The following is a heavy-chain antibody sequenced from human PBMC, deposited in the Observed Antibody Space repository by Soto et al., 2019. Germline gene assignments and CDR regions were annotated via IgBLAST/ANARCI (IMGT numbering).Heavy chain of an antibody. CDR3: GREDSSGYHFDY. V-gene: IGHV1-69*01. D-gene: IGHD3-22*01. J-gene: IGHJ4*02. Sequence: QVQLVQSGAEVKKPGSSVKVSCKASGGTFSSYAISWVRQAPGQGLEWMGGITPIFGTANYAQKFQGRVTITADESTSTAYMELSSLSSEDTAVYYCGREDSSGYHFDYWGQGTLVTVSS. CDR2: ITPIFGTA. CDR1: GGTFSSYA.